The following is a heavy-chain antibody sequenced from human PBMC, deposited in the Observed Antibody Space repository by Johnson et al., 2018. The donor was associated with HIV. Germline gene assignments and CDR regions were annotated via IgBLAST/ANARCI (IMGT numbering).Heavy chain of an antibody. Sequence: QVQLVESGGGVVQPGRSLRLSCAASGFTFSSYAMHWVRQAPGKVLEWVAVISYDGSNKYYADSVKGRFTISRDNSKNTLYLQMNSLRAEDTAVYYCAKGDNSGYYVAFDIWGQGTMVSVSS. CDR1: GFTFSSYA. J-gene: IGHJ3*02. V-gene: IGHV3-30-3*01. CDR2: ISYDGSNK. CDR3: AKGDNSGYYVAFDI. D-gene: IGHD3-22*01.